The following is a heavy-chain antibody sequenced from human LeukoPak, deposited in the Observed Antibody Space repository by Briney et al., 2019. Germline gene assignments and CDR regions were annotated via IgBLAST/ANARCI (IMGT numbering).Heavy chain of an antibody. CDR1: GYTFTSYG. CDR3: ARDLDGDYPLGY. Sequence: ASVKVSCKASGYTFTSYGISWMRQAPGQGLEWMGWIGAYNGNTNYAQKLQGRVTMTTDTSTSTAYMELRSLRSDDTAVYYCARDLDGDYPLGYWGQGTLVTVSS. D-gene: IGHD4-17*01. CDR2: IGAYNGNT. V-gene: IGHV1-18*01. J-gene: IGHJ4*02.